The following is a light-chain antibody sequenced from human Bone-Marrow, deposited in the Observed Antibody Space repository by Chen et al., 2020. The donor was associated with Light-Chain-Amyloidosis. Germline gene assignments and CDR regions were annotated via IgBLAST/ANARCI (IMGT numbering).Light chain of an antibody. J-gene: IGLJ1*01. CDR1: SGDVGTYNY. CDR3: SSFTSSSSYV. Sequence: SALTQPASVSGPPGQSITISCTGTSGDVGTYNYVSWYQQHPGKAPKVMIYAVSNRPSGVSNRFSGSKSGNTASLTISGLQAEDEADYYCSSFTSSSSYVFGPGTKVTVL. CDR2: AVS. V-gene: IGLV2-14*01.